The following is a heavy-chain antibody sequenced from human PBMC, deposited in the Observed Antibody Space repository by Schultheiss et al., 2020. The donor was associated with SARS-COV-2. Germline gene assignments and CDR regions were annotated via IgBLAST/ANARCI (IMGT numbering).Heavy chain of an antibody. CDR2: ISGSGGST. D-gene: IGHD3-3*01. V-gene: IGHV3-23*01. J-gene: IGHJ4*02. CDR1: GFTFSSYW. Sequence: GGSLRLSCAASGFTFSSYWMHWVRQAPGKGLEWVSAISGSGGSTYYADSVKGRFTISRDNSKNTLYLQMDSLRADDTAVYYCAKDPAHYDFWSGYYSSWGQGILVTVSS. CDR3: AKDPAHYDFWSGYYSS.